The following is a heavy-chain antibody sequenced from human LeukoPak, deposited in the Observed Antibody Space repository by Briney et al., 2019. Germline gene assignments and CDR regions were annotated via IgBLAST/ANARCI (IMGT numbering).Heavy chain of an antibody. CDR1: GGSISSYY. CDR3: ARDGVPASDRPADYYMDV. V-gene: IGHV4-4*07. CDR2: IYTSGST. D-gene: IGHD2-2*01. Sequence: SETLSLTCTVSGGSISSYYWSWIRQPAGKGLEWIGRIYTSGSTNYNPSLKSRVTMSVDTSKNQFSLKLSSVTAADTAVYYCARDGVPASDRPADYYMDVWGKGTTVTVSS. J-gene: IGHJ6*03.